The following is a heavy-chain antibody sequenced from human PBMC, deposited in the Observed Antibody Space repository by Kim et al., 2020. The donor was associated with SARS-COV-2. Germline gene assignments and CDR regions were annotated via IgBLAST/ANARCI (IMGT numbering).Heavy chain of an antibody. CDR1: GHTFTTYA. V-gene: IGHV1-3*01. J-gene: IGHJ4*02. CDR2: INAGNGNT. CDR3: ARERFYYDSIGYYGFDN. D-gene: IGHD3-22*01. Sequence: ASVKVSCKASGHTFTTYAIHWVRQAPGQRPEWMGWINAGNGNTKYSQKFQGRVTITTDASATTAYMELSSLRSEDTAVFYCARERFYYDSIGYYGFDNWGQGTLVTVSS.